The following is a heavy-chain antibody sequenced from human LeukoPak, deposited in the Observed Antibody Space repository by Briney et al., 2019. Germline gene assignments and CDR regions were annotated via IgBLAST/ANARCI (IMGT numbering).Heavy chain of an antibody. J-gene: IGHJ5*02. D-gene: IGHD6-19*01. V-gene: IGHV1-3*04. CDR3: ARESPIAVARSSWFDP. CDR1: GYTFTSYT. CDR2: INTGNGNT. Sequence: GASVKVSCKASGYTFTSYTMHWVRQAPGQRLEWMGWINTGNGNTKCSQKFQGRVSITRDTSARTAYMELSSLRSEDTAVYYCARESPIAVARSSWFDPWGQGTLVTVSS.